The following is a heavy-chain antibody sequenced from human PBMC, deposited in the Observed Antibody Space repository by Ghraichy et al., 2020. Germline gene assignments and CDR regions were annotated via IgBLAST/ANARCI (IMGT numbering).Heavy chain of an antibody. CDR2: INSDGSST. Sequence: GESLRLSCAASGFTFSSYWMHWVRQVPGKGLVWVSRINSDGSSTRYVDPVKGRFTISRDNAKNTLYLQMNSLRAEDTAVYYCASATRYDFWSGDYEGFDYWGQGTLVTVSS. CDR3: ASATRYDFWSGDYEGFDY. V-gene: IGHV3-74*01. D-gene: IGHD3-3*01. CDR1: GFTFSSYW. J-gene: IGHJ4*02.